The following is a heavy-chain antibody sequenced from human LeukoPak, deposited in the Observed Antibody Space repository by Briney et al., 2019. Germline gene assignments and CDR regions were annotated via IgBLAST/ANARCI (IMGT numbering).Heavy chain of an antibody. Sequence: SETLSLTCAVYGGSFSGYYWSWIRQPPGKGLEWIGEINHSGSTNYNPSLKSRVTISVDTSKNQFSLKLSSVTAADTAVYYCARGPRGYNYDSPRRQLDYWGQGTLVTVSS. CDR3: ARGPRGYNYDSPRRQLDY. D-gene: IGHD5-18*01. CDR1: GGSFSGYY. CDR2: INHSGST. J-gene: IGHJ4*02. V-gene: IGHV4-34*01.